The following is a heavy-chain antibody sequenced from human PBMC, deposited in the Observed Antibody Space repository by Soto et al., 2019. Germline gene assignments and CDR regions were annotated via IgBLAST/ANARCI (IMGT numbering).Heavy chain of an antibody. J-gene: IGHJ5*02. V-gene: IGHV1-46*01. D-gene: IGHD3-22*01. CDR1: GYTFTSYH. CDR2: INPSGGNT. CDR3: ARRAYYYDSSGYHPAWFDP. Sequence: ASVKVSFKASGYTFTSYHMHWVRQAPGQGLEWMEIINPSGGNTGYAQKFQGRVTMTRNTSISTAYMELSSLRSEDTAVYYCARRAYYYDSSGYHPAWFDPWGQGTLVTVSS.